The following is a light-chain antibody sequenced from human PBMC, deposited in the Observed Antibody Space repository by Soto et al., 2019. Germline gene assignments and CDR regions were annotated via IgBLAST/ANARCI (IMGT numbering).Light chain of an antibody. Sequence: QSALTQPPSASGSLGQSVTISCTGTSSDVGGYNYVSWYQQYPGKAPKLMIYEVSKRPSGVPDRFSGSKSGNTASLTVSGLQAEDEADYYCSSYAGSLWVFGGGTKLTVL. J-gene: IGLJ3*02. CDR2: EVS. V-gene: IGLV2-8*01. CDR1: SSDVGGYNY. CDR3: SSYAGSLWV.